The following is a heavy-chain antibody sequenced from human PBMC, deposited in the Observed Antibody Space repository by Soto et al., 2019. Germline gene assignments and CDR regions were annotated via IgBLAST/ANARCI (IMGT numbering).Heavy chain of an antibody. CDR1: GFTFSDYY. Sequence: TGGSLRLSCAASGFTFSDYYMSWIRQAPGKGLEWVSYISSSGSTIYYADSVKGRFTIFRDNAKNSLYLQMNSLRAEDTAVYYCARGLSCISTSCHVGPVDVWGQGTTVTVSS. D-gene: IGHD2-2*01. V-gene: IGHV3-11*01. CDR2: ISSSGSTI. J-gene: IGHJ6*02. CDR3: ARGLSCISTSCHVGPVDV.